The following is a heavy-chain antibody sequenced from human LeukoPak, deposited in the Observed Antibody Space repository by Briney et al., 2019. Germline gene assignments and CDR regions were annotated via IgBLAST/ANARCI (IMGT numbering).Heavy chain of an antibody. CDR2: ITTSGTST. Sequence: GGSLRLSCATSGFTFSSYEMNWVRQAPGKGLEWISYITTSGTSTYYADSVKGRFTISRDNGKTALSLQMNSLRAEDTAVYYCVFLGAPSCYWGQETLVTVPS. V-gene: IGHV3-48*03. J-gene: IGHJ4*02. CDR1: GFTFSSYE. CDR3: VFLGAPSCY. D-gene: IGHD3-10*02.